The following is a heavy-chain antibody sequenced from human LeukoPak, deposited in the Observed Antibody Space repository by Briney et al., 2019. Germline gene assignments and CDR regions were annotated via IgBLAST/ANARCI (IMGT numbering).Heavy chain of an antibody. Sequence: EASVKVSCKASGGTFSSYAISWVRQAPGQGLEWMGGIIPIFGTANYAQKFQGRVTITADESTSTAYMELSSLRSEDTAVYYCARASGVATVNDVFDISGQGTMVTVSS. CDR2: IIPIFGTA. CDR3: ARASGVATVNDVFDI. CDR1: GGTFSSYA. V-gene: IGHV1-69*13. J-gene: IGHJ3*02. D-gene: IGHD4-17*01.